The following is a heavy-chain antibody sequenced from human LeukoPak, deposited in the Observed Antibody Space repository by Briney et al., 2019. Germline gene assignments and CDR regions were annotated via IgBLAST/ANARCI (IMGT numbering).Heavy chain of an antibody. V-gene: IGHV3-33*06. D-gene: IGHD5-18*01. CDR1: GFTFSTYG. J-gene: IGHJ6*03. CDR2: IWYDRNNR. CDR3: AKDQISYRDYYYYMDV. Sequence: GRSLRLSCAASGFTFSTYGMHWVRQAPGKGLEWVAVIWYDRNNRNYADSVKGRFTISRDNSKNTLCLQMNSLRAEDTAVYYCAKDQISYRDYYYYMDVWGKGTTVTVSS.